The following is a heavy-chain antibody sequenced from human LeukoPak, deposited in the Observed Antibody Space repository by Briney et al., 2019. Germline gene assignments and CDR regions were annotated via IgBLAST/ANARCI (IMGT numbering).Heavy chain of an antibody. CDR1: GDTFTGYY. CDR2: INPNSGGT. V-gene: IGHV1-2*02. J-gene: IGHJ6*03. CDR3: ARMGEQYCSSTSCRRDYYYYMDV. Sequence: ASVKVSCKASGDTFTGYYMHWVRQAPGQGLEWMGWINPNSGGTNYAQKSQGRVTMTRDTSISTAYMELSRLRSDDTAVYYCARMGEQYCSSTSCRRDYYYYMDVWRKGTTVTVSS. D-gene: IGHD2-2*01.